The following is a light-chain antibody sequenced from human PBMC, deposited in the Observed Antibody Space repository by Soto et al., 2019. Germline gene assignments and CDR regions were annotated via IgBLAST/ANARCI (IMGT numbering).Light chain of an antibody. CDR3: QQYNRYSLT. CDR1: QSISSW. CDR2: DAS. J-gene: IGKJ4*01. Sequence: DIQMTQSPSTLSASVGDRVTITCRASQSISSWLAWYQQKPGKAPKLLIYDASSLESGVPSRFSGSGSDTEFTLTINTLQPDDFATYHCQQYNRYSLTFGGGTKVDI. V-gene: IGKV1-5*01.